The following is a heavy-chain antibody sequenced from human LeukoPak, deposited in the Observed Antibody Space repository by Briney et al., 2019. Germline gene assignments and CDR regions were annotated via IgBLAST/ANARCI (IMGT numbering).Heavy chain of an antibody. CDR3: AKVPGVSMIVVVRNPYFDY. CDR1: GFTLSTYA. D-gene: IGHD3-22*01. CDR2: TSSSDAGT. V-gene: IGHV3-23*01. J-gene: IGHJ4*02. Sequence: GGSLRLSCAASGFTLSTYAMSWVRQTPGKGLEWVAATSSSDAGTYHADSVRGRFTISRDNSKNTLYLQMNSLRAEDTAVYYCAKVPGVSMIVVVRNPYFDYWGQGTLVTVSS.